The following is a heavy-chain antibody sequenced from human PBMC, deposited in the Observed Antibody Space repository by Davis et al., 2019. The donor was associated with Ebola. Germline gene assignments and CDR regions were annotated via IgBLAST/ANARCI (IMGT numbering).Heavy chain of an antibody. CDR1: GGTFSSYA. D-gene: IGHD3-9*01. V-gene: IGHV1-18*01. Sequence: ASVKVSCKASGGTFSSYAISWVRQAPGQGLEWMGWISPYNGNSKYKDNFQDRVTMTTDTSTNTAYMELRSLRSDDTAMYYCARDFDWGRSNWLDPWGQGVLVTVSS. CDR2: ISPYNGNS. J-gene: IGHJ5*02. CDR3: ARDFDWGRSNWLDP.